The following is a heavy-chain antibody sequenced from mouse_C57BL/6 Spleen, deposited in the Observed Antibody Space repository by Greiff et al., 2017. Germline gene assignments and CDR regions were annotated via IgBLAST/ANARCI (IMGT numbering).Heavy chain of an antibody. CDR2: IYPGSGST. D-gene: IGHD3-2*02. CDR1: GYTFTSYW. V-gene: IGHV1-55*01. Sequence: QVQLQQPGAELVKPGASVKMSCKASGYTFTSYWITWVKQRPGQGLEWIGDIYPGSGSTNYNEKFKSKGTLTVGTSSSTAFMQLSSLTSEDSAVYYCSRVDGSGYWFAYWGQGTLVTVSA. J-gene: IGHJ3*01. CDR3: SRVDGSGYWFAY.